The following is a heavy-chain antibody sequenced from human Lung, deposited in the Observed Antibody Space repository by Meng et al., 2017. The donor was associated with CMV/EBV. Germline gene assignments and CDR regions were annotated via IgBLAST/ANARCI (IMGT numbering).Heavy chain of an antibody. J-gene: IGHJ4*02. V-gene: IGHV3-15*01. CDR1: GLSFSDSW. CDR3: TTGRGGYNAEDY. D-gene: IGHD1-1*01. Sequence: EVRLVESGXGLIKPGGSRRLSCVISGLSFSDSWMSWVRQAPGKGLEWVGLIKSKVDGGTTDYAAPLRGRFSISRDDSKNTMYLQMNSLKTDDTAVYYCTTGRGGYNAEDYWGQGTLVTVSS. CDR2: IKSKVDGGTT.